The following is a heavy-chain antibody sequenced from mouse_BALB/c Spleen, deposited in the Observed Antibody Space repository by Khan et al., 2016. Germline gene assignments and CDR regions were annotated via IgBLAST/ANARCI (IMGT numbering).Heavy chain of an antibody. CDR1: GFTFSSFG. Sequence: EVELVESGGGLVQPGGSRKLSCAASGFTFSSFGMHWVRQAPEKGLEWVAYISSGSNTIYYADTVKGRITISRDKPKNTLFLQMTSLRSEDTAMYYCASEPYAMYSCGQGTSVTVSS. CDR3: ASEPYAMYS. J-gene: IGHJ4*01. V-gene: IGHV5-17*02. CDR2: ISSGSNTI.